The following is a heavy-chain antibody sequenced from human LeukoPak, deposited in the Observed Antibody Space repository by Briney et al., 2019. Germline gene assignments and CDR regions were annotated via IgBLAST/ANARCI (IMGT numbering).Heavy chain of an antibody. Sequence: GGSLRLSCAASGFTFSGYAMNWVRQAPGKGLEWVSVISGSGGGTSYADSVKGRFTISRDNSKNTLYLQMNSLRAEDTAVYYCAKRMTTVTTFDFWGQGTLVTVSS. J-gene: IGHJ4*02. CDR2: ISGSGGGT. CDR1: GFTFSGYA. V-gene: IGHV3-23*01. CDR3: AKRMTTVTTFDF. D-gene: IGHD4-17*01.